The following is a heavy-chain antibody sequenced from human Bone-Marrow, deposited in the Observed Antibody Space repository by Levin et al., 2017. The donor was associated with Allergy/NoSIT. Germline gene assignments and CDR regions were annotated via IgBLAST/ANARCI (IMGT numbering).Heavy chain of an antibody. CDR1: GFTFSSYA. J-gene: IGHJ4*02. CDR3: AKGRHSGSYYPFDY. CDR2: ISGSGGST. Sequence: LSLTCAASGFTFSSYAMSWVRQAPGKGLEWVSAISGSGGSTYYADSVKGRFTISRDNSKNTLYLQMNSLRAEDTAVYYCAKGRHSGSYYPFDYWGQGTLVTVSS. D-gene: IGHD1-26*01. V-gene: IGHV3-23*01.